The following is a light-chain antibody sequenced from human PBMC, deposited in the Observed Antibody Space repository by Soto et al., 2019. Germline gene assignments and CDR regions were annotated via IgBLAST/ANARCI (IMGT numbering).Light chain of an antibody. CDR1: NLGDKY. V-gene: IGLV3-1*01. CDR2: QNT. CDR3: QAWDTNTAV. J-gene: IGLJ2*01. Sequence: SYELTQPPSVSVSPGQTASITCSGDNLGDKYASWYQQRPGQSPVMVIYQNTKRPSGIPERFSGSISGNTATLTISETQAMDEADYYCQAWDTNTAVFGGGTQLTVL.